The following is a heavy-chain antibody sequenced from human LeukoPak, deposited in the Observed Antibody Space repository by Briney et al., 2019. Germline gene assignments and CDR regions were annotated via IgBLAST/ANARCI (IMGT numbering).Heavy chain of an antibody. D-gene: IGHD3-22*01. CDR1: GYSFTSYW. CDR3: ASTYSSGHHYFDY. V-gene: IGHV5-51*01. CDR2: IYPGDSDT. Sequence: GESLRISCKGSGYSFTSYWIGWVRQMPGKGLEWMGIIYPGDSDTRYSPSFQGQVTISADKSISTAYLQWSSLKASDTAMYYCASTYSSGHHYFDYWGQGTLGTVSS. J-gene: IGHJ4*02.